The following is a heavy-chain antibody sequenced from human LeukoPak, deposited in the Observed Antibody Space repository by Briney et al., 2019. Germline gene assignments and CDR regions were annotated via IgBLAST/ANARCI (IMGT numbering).Heavy chain of an antibody. CDR2: ISSSSGTR. CDR3: ARELGYSSGYSDY. V-gene: IGHV3-48*01. Sequence: PGGSLRLSCAASGFTFSSFSMNWVRQAPGKGLQWVSYISSSSGTRYYADSVQGRFTISRDNAKLYLQMNSLRAEDTAVYYCARELGYSSGYSDYWGQGTLVTVSS. J-gene: IGHJ4*02. CDR1: GFTFSSFS. D-gene: IGHD3-22*01.